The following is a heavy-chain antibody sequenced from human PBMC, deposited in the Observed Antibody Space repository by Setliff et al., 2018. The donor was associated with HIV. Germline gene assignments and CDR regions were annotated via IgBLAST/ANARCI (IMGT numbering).Heavy chain of an antibody. CDR3: ARIVRPSYYYYYYMGV. Sequence: SVKVSCKASGGTFSSYAISWVRQAPGQGLEWMGGIIPIFNTANYAQKFQGRVTITADESTSTAYMELSSLRSEDTAVYYCARIVRPSYYYYYYMGVWGKGTTVTVSS. CDR2: IIPIFNTA. CDR1: GGTFSSYA. V-gene: IGHV1-69*13. J-gene: IGHJ6*03. D-gene: IGHD3-10*02.